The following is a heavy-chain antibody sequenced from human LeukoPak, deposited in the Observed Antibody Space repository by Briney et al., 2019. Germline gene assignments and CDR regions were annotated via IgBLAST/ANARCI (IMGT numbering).Heavy chain of an antibody. J-gene: IGHJ6*03. CDR1: GFAFSSSW. CDR3: ARRAPGYCITTSCPDTYYYYYYMDV. Sequence: GGSLRLSCAASGFAFSSSWMSWVRQAPGKGLEWVANTKQDGSETYYLDSLKGRFTVSRDNAKNSVYLQMNNLRAEDTAVYYCARRAPGYCITTSCPDTYYYYYYMDVWGKGTTVTVSS. CDR2: TKQDGSET. D-gene: IGHD2-2*01. V-gene: IGHV3-7*01.